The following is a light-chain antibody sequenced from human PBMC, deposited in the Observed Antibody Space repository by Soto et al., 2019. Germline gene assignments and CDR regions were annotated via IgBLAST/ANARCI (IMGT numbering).Light chain of an antibody. V-gene: IGKV1-16*02. CDR3: QQYNSYPPA. J-gene: IGKJ5*01. Sequence: DIQMTQSPSSLSASVGDSVTITCRASQGIGNYLAWFQQRPGRAPKSLIDAASNLQSGVPSKFSGSEAGTDFTLTISSLQPDDFATYYCQQYNSYPPACGQGTRLDTK. CDR2: AAS. CDR1: QGIGNY.